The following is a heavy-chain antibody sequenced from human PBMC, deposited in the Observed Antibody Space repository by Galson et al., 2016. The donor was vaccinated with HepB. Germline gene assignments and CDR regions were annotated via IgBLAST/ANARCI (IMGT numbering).Heavy chain of an antibody. V-gene: IGHV3-11*01. CDR1: GFSFSDYY. CDR3: ARDGTVGPGY. J-gene: IGHJ1*01. CDR2: ITGSGSAK. D-gene: IGHD1-26*01. Sequence: SLRLSCAASGFSFSDYYMSWIRQAPGKGLEWISYITGSGSAKYYADSVKGRFTISRDNTKNSLVLQMNSLRVEDTAVYYCARDGTVGPGYWGQGTLVTVSS.